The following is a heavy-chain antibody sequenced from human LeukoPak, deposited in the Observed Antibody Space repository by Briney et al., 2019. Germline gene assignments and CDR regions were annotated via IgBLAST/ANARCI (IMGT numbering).Heavy chain of an antibody. CDR1: GGSIDSTNW. V-gene: IGHV4/OR15-8*01. CDR2: IHHDGRI. Sequence: SETLSLTCDVSGGSIDSTNWWNWVRQPPGKGLEWIGEIHHDGRINYNPSLKSRVTLSVDKSKNQFSLRLNSVTAADTAVYYCARSHDHLWGNYPDYWGQGTLVTVSS. D-gene: IGHD3-16*02. J-gene: IGHJ4*02. CDR3: ARSHDHLWGNYPDY.